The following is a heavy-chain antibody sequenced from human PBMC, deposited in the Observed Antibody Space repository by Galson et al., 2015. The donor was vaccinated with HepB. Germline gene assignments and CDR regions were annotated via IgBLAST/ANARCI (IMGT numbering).Heavy chain of an antibody. D-gene: IGHD5/OR15-5a*01. CDR2: ISSSSSYT. V-gene: IGHV3-11*06. Sequence: SLRLSCAASGFTFSDYYMSWIRQAPGKGLEWVSYISSSSSYTNYADSVKGRFTISRDNAKNSLYLQMNSLRAEDTAVYYCAREDMGSPSLSDAFDIWGQGTMVTVSS. CDR1: GFTFSDYY. CDR3: AREDMGSPSLSDAFDI. J-gene: IGHJ3*02.